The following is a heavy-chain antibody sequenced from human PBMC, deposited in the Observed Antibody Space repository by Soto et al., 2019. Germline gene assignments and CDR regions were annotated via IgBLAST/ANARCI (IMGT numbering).Heavy chain of an antibody. CDR1: GYTFTSYA. J-gene: IGHJ3*02. D-gene: IGHD3-22*01. Sequence: GASVKVSCKASGYTFTSYAMHWVRQAPGQRLEWMGWINAGNGNTKYSQKFQGRVTITRDTSASTAYMELSSLRSEDTAVYYCARDNYYDSSGYYPGAIDIWGQGTMVTVSS. CDR2: INAGNGNT. CDR3: ARDNYYDSSGYYPGAIDI. V-gene: IGHV1-3*01.